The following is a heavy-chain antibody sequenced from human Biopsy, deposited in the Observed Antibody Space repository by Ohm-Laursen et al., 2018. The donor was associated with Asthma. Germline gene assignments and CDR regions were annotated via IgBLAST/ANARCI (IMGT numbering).Heavy chain of an antibody. V-gene: IGHV3-30*18. CDR1: DFTFSTYG. J-gene: IGHJ4*02. CDR3: AKEVFPGWELRRGPDS. CDR2: ISFDGTNR. D-gene: IGHD1-26*01. Sequence: SLRLSCTASDFTFSTYGMHWVRLAPGKGLDWVAVISFDGTNRNYTDSVKGRFTISRDNSRNTLHLEMNSLRAEDTAVYFCAKEVFPGWELRRGPDSWGQGTLVTVSS.